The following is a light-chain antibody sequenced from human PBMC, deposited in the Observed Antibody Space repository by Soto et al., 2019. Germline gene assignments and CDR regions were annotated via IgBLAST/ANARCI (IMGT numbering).Light chain of an antibody. CDR2: AAS. J-gene: IGKJ3*01. CDR3: QQLNSYPLT. V-gene: IGKV1-9*01. Sequence: DIQLTQSPSFLSASVGDRVTITCRASQGISSHLAWYQQKPGKAPKLLIYAASTLQSGVPSRFSGSGSGTEFTLTISSLHPEDFATYYCQQLNSYPLTFGPGTKVDIK. CDR1: QGISSH.